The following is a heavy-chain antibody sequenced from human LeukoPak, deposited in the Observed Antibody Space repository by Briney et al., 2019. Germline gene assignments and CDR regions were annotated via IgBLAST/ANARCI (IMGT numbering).Heavy chain of an antibody. Sequence: GASVKVSCKASGYTFTSYGISWVRQAPGQGLEWMGWISAYNGNTNYAQKLQDRVTMTTDTSTSTAYMELRSLRSDDTAVYYCAREQSLSLAYAPQSSSAPLDYWGQGTLVTVSS. J-gene: IGHJ4*02. D-gene: IGHD6-19*01. CDR2: ISAYNGNT. V-gene: IGHV1-18*04. CDR1: GYTFTSYG. CDR3: AREQSLSLAYAPQSSSAPLDY.